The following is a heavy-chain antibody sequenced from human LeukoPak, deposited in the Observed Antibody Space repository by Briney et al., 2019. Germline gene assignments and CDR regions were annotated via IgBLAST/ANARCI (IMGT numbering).Heavy chain of an antibody. Sequence: GGSLRLSCAASGFTFDDYVMHWVRQAPGKGLEWVSLISWDGANIYYADSVKGRFTISRDNSKNSLYLQMNSLRTEDTALYYCAKAAEDYYYHYYMDVWGKGTTVTVSS. J-gene: IGHJ6*03. CDR1: GFTFDDYV. V-gene: IGHV3-43D*03. CDR3: AKAAEDYYYHYYMDV. CDR2: ISWDGANI.